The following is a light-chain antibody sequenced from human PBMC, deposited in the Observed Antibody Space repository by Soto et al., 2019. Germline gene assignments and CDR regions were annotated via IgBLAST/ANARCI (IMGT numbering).Light chain of an antibody. CDR2: AAS. CDR1: QSISSY. V-gene: IGKV1-39*01. Sequence: DIQMTQSPSSLSASVGYSVTITCRASQSISSYLNWYQQKPGKAPKLLIYAASSLQSGVPSRFSGSGSGTDFTLTISSLQPEDFATYYCQQSYSTLWTFGQGTKVDI. J-gene: IGKJ1*01. CDR3: QQSYSTLWT.